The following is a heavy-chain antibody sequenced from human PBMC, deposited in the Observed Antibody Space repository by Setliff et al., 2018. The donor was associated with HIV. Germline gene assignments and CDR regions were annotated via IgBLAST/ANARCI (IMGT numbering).Heavy chain of an antibody. V-gene: IGHV4-31*03. CDR3: ARVDTALLRGVIAFDI. D-gene: IGHD5-18*01. Sequence: KTSETLSLTCTVSGGSIASGGYYWSWIRHHPGKGLECIGYIYYTGSTYYNPSLKSRVTISVDTSKKQFSLKLSSVTATDSAAYYCARVDTALLRGVIAFDIWGQGSMVTVSS. CDR2: IYYTGST. CDR1: GGSIASGGYY. J-gene: IGHJ3*02.